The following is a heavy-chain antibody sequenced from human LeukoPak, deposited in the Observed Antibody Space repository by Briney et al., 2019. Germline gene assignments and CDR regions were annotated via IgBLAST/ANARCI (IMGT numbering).Heavy chain of an antibody. Sequence: ASVKVSCKASGYTFTSNAMNWVRQAPGQGLEWMGWINTKTGNPTYAQGFTGRFVFSVDTSVSTAYLQISSLKAEDTAVYYCATSPGIAAPSGYYFDHWGQGTLVTVSS. J-gene: IGHJ4*02. CDR3: ATSPGIAAPSGYYFDH. CDR2: INTKTGNP. V-gene: IGHV7-4-1*02. D-gene: IGHD6-13*01. CDR1: GYTFTSNA.